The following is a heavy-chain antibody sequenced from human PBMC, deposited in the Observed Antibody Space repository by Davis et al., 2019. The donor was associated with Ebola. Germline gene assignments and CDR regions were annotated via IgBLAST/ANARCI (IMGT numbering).Heavy chain of an antibody. D-gene: IGHD3-10*01. CDR3: ARDGDYYGSGSLTYYGMDV. CDR2: ISSSSSTI. V-gene: IGHV3-48*02. J-gene: IGHJ6*02. Sequence: GESLKISCAASGFTFSSYSMNWVRQAPGKGLEWVSYISSSSSTIYYADSVKGRFTISRDNAKNSLYLQMNSLRDEDTAVYYCARDGDYYGSGSLTYYGMDVWGQGTTVTVSS. CDR1: GFTFSSYS.